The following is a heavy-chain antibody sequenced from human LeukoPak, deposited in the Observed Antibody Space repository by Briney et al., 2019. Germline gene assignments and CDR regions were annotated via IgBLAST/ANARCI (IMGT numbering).Heavy chain of an antibody. J-gene: IGHJ4*02. Sequence: ASVKVSCKASGYTFTGYYMHWVRQAPGQGLEWMGWINPNSGGTNYAQKFQGRVTMTRDTSISTAYMELRSLRSDDTAVYYCARVMVARGGHLEFDYWGQGTLVTVSS. D-gene: IGHD5-12*01. CDR3: ARVMVARGGHLEFDY. CDR2: INPNSGGT. CDR1: GYTFTGYY. V-gene: IGHV1-2*02.